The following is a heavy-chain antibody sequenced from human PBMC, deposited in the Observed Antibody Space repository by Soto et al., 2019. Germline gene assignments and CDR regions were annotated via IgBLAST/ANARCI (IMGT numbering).Heavy chain of an antibody. CDR3: TKHPDIVVVPAAIWFDP. J-gene: IGHJ5*02. Sequence: EVQLLESGGGLVQPGGSLRLSCAASGFTFSSYAMSWVRQAPGKGLEWVSAISGSGGSTYYADSVKGRFTISRDNSKNTMYLQMNSLRAENTAIYYCTKHPDIVVVPAAIWFDPWGQGTLVTVSS. D-gene: IGHD2-2*01. CDR2: ISGSGGST. V-gene: IGHV3-23*01. CDR1: GFTFSSYA.